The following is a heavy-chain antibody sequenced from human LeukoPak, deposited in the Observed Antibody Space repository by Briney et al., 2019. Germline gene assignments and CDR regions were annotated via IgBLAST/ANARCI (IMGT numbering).Heavy chain of an antibody. D-gene: IGHD3-10*01. CDR2: ISGSGDTT. J-gene: IGHJ4*02. Sequence: PGGSLRLSCATSGFIFSNYAVNWVRQAPGKGLEWVSIISGSGDTTYYADSVKGRFTISRDNVKNSLYLQMNSLRAEDTAVYYCAVLFGELLNSGHYWGQGTLVTVSS. CDR3: AVLFGELLNSGHY. CDR1: GFIFSNYA. V-gene: IGHV3-23*01.